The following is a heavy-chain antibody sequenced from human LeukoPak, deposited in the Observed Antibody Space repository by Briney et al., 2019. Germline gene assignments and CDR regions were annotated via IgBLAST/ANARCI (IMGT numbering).Heavy chain of an antibody. D-gene: IGHD3-10*01. CDR3: AKDAGWGSPVTAIDY. Sequence: GGSLRLSCAASGFTFSSYGMHWVRQAPGKGLEWVAVTSFDGTNKYYADSLKGRFSISRDNSKNTVYLQIISLRAEDAAVYYCAKDAGWGSPVTAIDYWGQGILVTVSS. V-gene: IGHV3-30*18. J-gene: IGHJ4*02. CDR1: GFTFSSYG. CDR2: TSFDGTNK.